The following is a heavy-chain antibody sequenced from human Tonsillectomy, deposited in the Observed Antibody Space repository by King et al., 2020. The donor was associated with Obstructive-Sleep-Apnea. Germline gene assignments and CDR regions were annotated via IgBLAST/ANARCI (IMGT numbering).Heavy chain of an antibody. V-gene: IGHV1-8*01. D-gene: IGHD2-21*01. Sequence: VQLVESGAEVQKPGASVRVSCKASGYTFTSYDIHWVRQATGQGLEWMGWMNPNSGNTGFAQKFQGRVTMTRNTSISTAYMVLSSLKSEDTAVYYCARGFPRSGDLTQSPGCWGQGTLVIVSS. J-gene: IGHJ4*02. CDR1: GYTFTSYD. CDR2: MNPNSGNT. CDR3: ARGFPRSGDLTQSPGC.